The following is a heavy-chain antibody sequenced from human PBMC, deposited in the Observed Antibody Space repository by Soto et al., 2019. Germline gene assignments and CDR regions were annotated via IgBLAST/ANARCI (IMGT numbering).Heavy chain of an antibody. CDR2: ISSSGSTI. CDR1: GFTFSDYY. CDR3: ARDHQIGIAVAHFDY. Sequence: GGSLRLSCAASGFTFSDYYMSWIRQAPGKGLEWVSYISSSGSTIYYADSVKGRFTISRDNAKNSLILQMNSLRAEDTAVYYCARDHQIGIAVAHFDYWGQGTLVTVSS. V-gene: IGHV3-11*01. J-gene: IGHJ4*02. D-gene: IGHD6-19*01.